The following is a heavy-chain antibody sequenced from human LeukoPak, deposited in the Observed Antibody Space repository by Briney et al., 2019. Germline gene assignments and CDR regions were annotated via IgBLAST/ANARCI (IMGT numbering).Heavy chain of an antibody. CDR3: VLDLFSSFAFDI. D-gene: IGHD3/OR15-3a*01. V-gene: IGHV3-23*01. CDR1: GLTFSSYA. CDR2: INDRGDYT. J-gene: IGHJ3*02. Sequence: GGSLRLSCAASGLTFSSYAMSWVRQAPGRGLEWVSTINDRGDYTYYADSVRGRFTTSRDNAKNALHLQMNSLTAEDTAVYYCVLDLFSSFAFDIWGQGTMVTVSS.